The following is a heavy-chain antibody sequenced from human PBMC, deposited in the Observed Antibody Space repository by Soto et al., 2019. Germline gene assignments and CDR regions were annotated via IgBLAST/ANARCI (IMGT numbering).Heavy chain of an antibody. CDR1: GFTFSSYW. CDR3: ARGGYGSGSYYNVNYYYYDMDV. D-gene: IGHD3-10*01. V-gene: IGHV3-74*01. J-gene: IGHJ6*02. Sequence: GGSLRLSCAASGFTFSSYWMHWVRQAPGKGLVWVSRINSDGSSTSYADSVKGRFTISRDNAKNTLYLQMNSLRAEDTAVYYCARGGYGSGSYYNVNYYYYDMDVWGQGTTVTVSS. CDR2: INSDGSST.